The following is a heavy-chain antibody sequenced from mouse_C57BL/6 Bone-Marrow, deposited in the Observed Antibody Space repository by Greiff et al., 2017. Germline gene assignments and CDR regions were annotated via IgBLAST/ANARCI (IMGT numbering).Heavy chain of an antibody. V-gene: IGHV1-81*01. CDR1: GYTFTSYG. D-gene: IGHD1-1*01. CDR2: IYPRSGNT. CDR3: ASSYYGSSARFAY. J-gene: IGHJ3*01. Sequence: VQRVESGAELARPGASVKLSCKASGYTFTSYGISWVKQRTGQGLEWIGEIYPRSGNTYYNEKFKGKATLTADKSSSTAYMELRSLTSEDSAVYFCASSYYGSSARFAYWGQGTLVTVSA.